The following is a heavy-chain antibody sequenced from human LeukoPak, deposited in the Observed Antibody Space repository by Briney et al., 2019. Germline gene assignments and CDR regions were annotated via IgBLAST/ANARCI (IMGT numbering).Heavy chain of an antibody. CDR1: GFTFSSYS. V-gene: IGHV3-48*01. CDR2: ISSSSSTI. Sequence: GGSLRLSCAASGFTFSSYSMNWVRQAPGKGLEWVSYISSSSSTIYYADSVKGRFTISRDNAKNSLYLQMNSLRVEDTAVYYCARDSEQLAGDLWGQGTLVTVSP. J-gene: IGHJ4*02. CDR3: ARDSEQLAGDL. D-gene: IGHD1-1*01.